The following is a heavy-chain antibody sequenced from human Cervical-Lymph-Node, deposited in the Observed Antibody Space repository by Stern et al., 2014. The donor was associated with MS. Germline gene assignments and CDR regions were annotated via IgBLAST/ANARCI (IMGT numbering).Heavy chain of an antibody. CDR1: GYIFTNDD. CDR2: LDHDCDAT. D-gene: IGHD7-27*01. CDR3: TKAWGH. Sequence: QVQLVQSVAEVRKPGASVRLSFKASGYIFTNDDINCVRQASGQVLEWIGCLDHDCDATGFEQRFPSTSTITRHISTYQTYMELRSLTSEDTSVYYCTKAWGHWGQGTQVTVSS. V-gene: IGHV1-8*01. J-gene: IGHJ1*01.